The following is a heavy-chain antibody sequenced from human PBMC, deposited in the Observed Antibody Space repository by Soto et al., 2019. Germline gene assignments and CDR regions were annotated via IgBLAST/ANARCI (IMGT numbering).Heavy chain of an antibody. CDR2: ISYDGSNK. D-gene: IGHD6-19*01. Sequence: QVQLVESGGGVVQPGRSQRLSCAASGFTFSSYGMHWVRQAPGKGLEWVAVISYDGSNKYYADSVKGRVTISRDNSKNTLYLQMNSRRAEDTAVYYCAKDQRQWLVYNYFDYWGQGTLVTVSS. CDR3: AKDQRQWLVYNYFDY. J-gene: IGHJ4*02. V-gene: IGHV3-30*18. CDR1: GFTFSSYG.